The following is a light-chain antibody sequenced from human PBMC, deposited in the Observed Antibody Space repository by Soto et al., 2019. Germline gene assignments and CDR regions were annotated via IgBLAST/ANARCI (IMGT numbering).Light chain of an antibody. V-gene: IGKV1-5*03. CDR3: QQYHTYSLT. CDR2: RAS. J-gene: IGKJ1*01. Sequence: DVQMTQSPSTVSAFIGDRVTITCRARQRIGDSLAWYQHKPGKGPKVLIYRASSLKRGVPSRFSGSGAGTDFTLTISGLQPDDFGTYYCQQYHTYSLTFGQGTRVEIK. CDR1: QRIGDS.